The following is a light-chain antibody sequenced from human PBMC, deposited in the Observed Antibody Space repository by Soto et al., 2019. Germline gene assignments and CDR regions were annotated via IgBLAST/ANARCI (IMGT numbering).Light chain of an antibody. CDR2: EVS. J-gene: IGLJ3*02. V-gene: IGLV2-14*01. CDR3: SSYTSSSTRV. Sequence: HSALTQPASVSGSPGQSITISCTGTSSDVGGYNYVSWYQQHPGKAPKLMIYEVSNRTSGVSNRFSGSKSGNTASLTISGLQDEDEADYYCSSYTSSSTRVFGGGTKLTVL. CDR1: SSDVGGYNY.